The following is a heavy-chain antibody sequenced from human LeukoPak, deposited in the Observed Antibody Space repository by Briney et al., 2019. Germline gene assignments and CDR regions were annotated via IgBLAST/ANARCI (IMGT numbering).Heavy chain of an antibody. V-gene: IGHV4-61*02. Sequence: SQTLSLXCTVSGGSISSGSYYWSWSRQPAGKGLEWIGRIYTSGITNYNPSLKSRVTISVDTSKNQFSLKLSSVTAADTAVYYCARVVTYYYNNSGGFDYWGQGTLVTVSS. CDR3: ARVVTYYYNNSGGFDY. J-gene: IGHJ4*02. CDR1: GGSISSGSYY. CDR2: IYTSGIT. D-gene: IGHD3-22*01.